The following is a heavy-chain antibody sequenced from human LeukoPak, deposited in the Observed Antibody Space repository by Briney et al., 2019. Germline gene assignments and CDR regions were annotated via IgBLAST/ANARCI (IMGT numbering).Heavy chain of an antibody. CDR3: AREARGVTTNAHDTFDI. J-gene: IGHJ3*02. V-gene: IGHV4-31*03. CDR1: GGSITSGDYH. D-gene: IGHD4-17*01. CDR2: IYHSGSA. Sequence: SETLPLTCTVSGGSITSGDYHWSWIRQFPGKGLEWIGYIYHSGSAYYNPSLKSRLTMSVDTSTNQFSLKLNSLTAADTAVYFCAREARGVTTNAHDTFDIWGQGTMVTVSS.